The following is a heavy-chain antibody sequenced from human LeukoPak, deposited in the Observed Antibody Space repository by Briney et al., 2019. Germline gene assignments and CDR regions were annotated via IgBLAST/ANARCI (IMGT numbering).Heavy chain of an antibody. Sequence: PSETLSLTCTVSGGSVSSGSYYWSWIRQPPGKGLEWIGEINHSGSTNYNPSLKSRVTISVDTSKNQFSLKLSSVTAADTAVYYCARRTTVTIPFGYWGQGTLVTVSS. D-gene: IGHD4-11*01. CDR1: GGSVSSGSYY. J-gene: IGHJ4*02. CDR3: ARRTTVTIPFGY. V-gene: IGHV4-61*01. CDR2: INHSGST.